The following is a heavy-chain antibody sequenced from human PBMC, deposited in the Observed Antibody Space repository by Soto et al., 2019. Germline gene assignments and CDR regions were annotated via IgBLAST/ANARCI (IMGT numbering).Heavy chain of an antibody. V-gene: IGHV3-33*01. CDR3: ARDASYYSLWSGYYPSRNGMDV. J-gene: IGHJ6*02. CDR1: GFTFSSFG. D-gene: IGHD3-3*01. CDR2: IWYDGSKK. Sequence: QVQVVESGGGLVQPGRSLRLSCAASGFTFSSFGMHWVRQAPGTGLEWVSLIWYDGSKKSYGDSVKGRCTISRDNSRNTVYLQMNRLRADDTAVYYCARDASYYSLWSGYYPSRNGMDVWGQGTTVTVSS.